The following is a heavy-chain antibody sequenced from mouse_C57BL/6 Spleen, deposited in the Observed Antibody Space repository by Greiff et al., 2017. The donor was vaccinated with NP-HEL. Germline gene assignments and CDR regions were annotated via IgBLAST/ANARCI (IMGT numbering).Heavy chain of an antibody. CDR2: IDPSDSYT. J-gene: IGHJ2*01. Sequence: QVQLQQPGAELVKPGASVKLSCKASGYTFTSYWMQWVKQRPGQGLEWIGEIDPSDSYTNYNQKFKGKATLTVDTSSSTAYMQLSSLTSEDSAVYYCARRSPFYYFDYWGQGTTLTVSS. CDR1: GYTFTSYW. CDR3: ARRSPFYYFDY. V-gene: IGHV1-50*01.